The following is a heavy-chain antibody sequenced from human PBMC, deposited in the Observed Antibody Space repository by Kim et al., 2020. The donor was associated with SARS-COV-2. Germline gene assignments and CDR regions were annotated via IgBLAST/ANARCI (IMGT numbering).Heavy chain of an antibody. J-gene: IGHJ4*02. CDR1: LYTHDHHP. CDR2: TMPYLLEK. CDR3: VRGQQWLIKN. D-gene: IGHD6-19*01. Sequence: GGSLRLSCAASLYTHDHHPTQFARQPPLKTLYFYSHTMPYLLEKKKPYPVKVQSTTSIDNSKKSVYLQMNSLRSEDTALYYCVRGQQWLIKNWGQGTQVTVS. V-gene: IGHV3-43*02.